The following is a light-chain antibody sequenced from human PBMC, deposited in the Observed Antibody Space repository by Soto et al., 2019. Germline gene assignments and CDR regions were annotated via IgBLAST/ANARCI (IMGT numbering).Light chain of an antibody. Sequence: QTALTQPRSVSGSTGQSVTISYSGSSSDVGGYDYASLSQQAPAKPPNLMIYAATTRPPAVPDRSSGSKSGNTASLTVFGLQAEDVADYWCCSSAGTSTGYVLRTWTKVTV. CDR3: CSSAGTSTGYV. J-gene: IGLJ1*01. CDR1: SSDVGGYDY. V-gene: IGLV2-11*01. CDR2: AAT.